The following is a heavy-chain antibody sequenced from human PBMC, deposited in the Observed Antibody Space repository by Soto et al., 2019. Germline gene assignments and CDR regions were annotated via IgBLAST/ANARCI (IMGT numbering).Heavy chain of an antibody. V-gene: IGHV1-18*01. CDR1: GYTFTSYG. D-gene: IGHD3-9*01. CDR2: ISAYNGNT. J-gene: IGHJ4*02. CDR3: ARARYDILTGYYTNFDY. Sequence: ASVKVSCKAPGYTFTSYGINWVRQAPGQGLEWMGWISAYNGNTNYAQKLQGRVTMTTDTSTSTAYMELRSLRSDDTAVYYCARARYDILTGYYTNFDYWGQGTVVTVSS.